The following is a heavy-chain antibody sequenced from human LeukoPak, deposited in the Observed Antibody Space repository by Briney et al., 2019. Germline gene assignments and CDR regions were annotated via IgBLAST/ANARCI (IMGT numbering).Heavy chain of an antibody. J-gene: IGHJ3*02. V-gene: IGHV4-39*07. CDR3: AKSYGYGLVDI. CDR2: IFYSGST. CDR1: GGSISSGSYY. Sequence: SQTLSLTCTVSGGSISSGSYYWGWVRQPPGKGLEWIGNIFYSGSTYYSPSLKSRVTISLDTSRNQFSLKLNSVTAADTAVYYCAKSYGYGLVDIWGQGTMVTVSS. D-gene: IGHD5-18*01.